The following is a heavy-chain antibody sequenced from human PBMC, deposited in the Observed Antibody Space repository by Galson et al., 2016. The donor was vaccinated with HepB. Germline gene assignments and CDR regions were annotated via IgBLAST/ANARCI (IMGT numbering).Heavy chain of an antibody. V-gene: IGHV4-59*01. J-gene: IGHJ3*02. Sequence: SETLSLTCSVSSGSISGFYWNWIRQPPGKGLEWVGYIYYSGSTNYNPSLKSRVTISADTSKNQISLKLTSVTAADTAVYYCAREGHVPTYKDSWSAYYPALDIWGQGTLVSVSS. CDR1: SGSISGFY. CDR3: AREGHVPTYKDSWSAYYPALDI. D-gene: IGHD3-3*01. CDR2: IYYSGST.